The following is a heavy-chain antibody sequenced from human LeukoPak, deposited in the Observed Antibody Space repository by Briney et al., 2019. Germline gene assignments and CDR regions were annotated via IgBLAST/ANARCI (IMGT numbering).Heavy chain of an antibody. CDR1: GYSFTSYW. J-gene: IGHJ3*02. D-gene: IGHD2-21*02. CDR3: ARRVTATIADAFDI. V-gene: IGHV5-51*01. CDR2: IYPGDSDT. Sequence: GESLKISCKGSGYSFTSYWIGWVRQMPGKGLEWMGIIYPGDSDTTYSPSFQGQVTISVDKSISTAYLQWSSLKASDTAMYYCARRVTATIADAFDIWGQGTMVTVSS.